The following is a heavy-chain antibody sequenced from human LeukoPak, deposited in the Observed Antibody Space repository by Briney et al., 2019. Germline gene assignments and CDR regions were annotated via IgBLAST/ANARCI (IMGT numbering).Heavy chain of an antibody. CDR1: GFTFSSND. Sequence: GGSLRLSCAAYGFTFSSNDMSWVRQAPGKGLEWVSGISGSGGSTYYADSAKGRFTISRDNSKNTLYLQMNSLRAEDTAIYYCAKDYSNPAVYWGQGTLVTVSS. J-gene: IGHJ4*02. D-gene: IGHD4-11*01. CDR3: AKDYSNPAVY. CDR2: ISGSGGST. V-gene: IGHV3-23*01.